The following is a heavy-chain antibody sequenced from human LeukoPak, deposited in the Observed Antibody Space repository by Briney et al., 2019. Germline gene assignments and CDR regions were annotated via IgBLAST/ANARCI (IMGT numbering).Heavy chain of an antibody. D-gene: IGHD1-26*01. CDR3: ARHSGSYYDFDY. CDR1: GGSISTFY. J-gene: IGHJ4*02. Sequence: SETLSLTCTVAGGSISTFYWSWIRQPPGKGLEWIGYIYYSVSTNYNPSLKSRVTISVDTSKNQFSLKLSSVTAADTAVYYCARHSGSYYDFDYWGQGALVTVSS. CDR2: IYYSVST. V-gene: IGHV4-59*08.